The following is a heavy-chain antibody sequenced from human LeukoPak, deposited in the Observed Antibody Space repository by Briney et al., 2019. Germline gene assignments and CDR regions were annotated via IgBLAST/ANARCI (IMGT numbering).Heavy chain of an antibody. Sequence: GGSLRLSCAVSGFTFRGFWMSWSGQAPGKGRKWVASINSDGSEGYYADVVKGRFTISRDNAKNSLYLQINSLRAEDTAVYYCARSSYSSSSSVWGQGTMVTVSS. J-gene: IGHJ3*01. CDR3: ARSSYSSSSSV. D-gene: IGHD6-6*01. CDR1: GFTFRGFW. CDR2: INSDGSEG. V-gene: IGHV3-7*03.